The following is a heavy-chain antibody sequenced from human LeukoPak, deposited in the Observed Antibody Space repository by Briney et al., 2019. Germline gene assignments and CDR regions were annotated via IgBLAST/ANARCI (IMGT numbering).Heavy chain of an antibody. J-gene: IGHJ4*02. CDR3: ARINLVTDCSSTSCPTTVTTFFDY. CDR2: ISYDGSNK. V-gene: IGHV3-30*03. CDR1: GFTFSSYG. D-gene: IGHD2-2*01. Sequence: GRSLRLSCAASGFTFSSYGMHWVRQAPGKGLEWVAVISYDGSNKYYADSVKGRFTISRDNSKNTLYLQMNSLRAEDTAVYYCARINLVTDCSSTSCPTTVTTFFDYWGQGTLVTVSS.